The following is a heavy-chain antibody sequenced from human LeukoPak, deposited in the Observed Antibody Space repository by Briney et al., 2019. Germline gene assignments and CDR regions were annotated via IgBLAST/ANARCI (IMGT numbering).Heavy chain of an antibody. D-gene: IGHD3-22*01. J-gene: IGHJ6*02. Sequence: GASVKVSCKASGGTFSSYAISWVRQAPGQGLEWMGRIIPILGIANYAQKFQGRLTITADKSTSTAYMELSSLRSEDTAVYYCARDRNSSGYYYYYYYGMDVWGQGTTVTVSS. CDR2: IIPILGIA. CDR1: GGTFSSYA. CDR3: ARDRNSSGYYYYYYYGMDV. V-gene: IGHV1-69*04.